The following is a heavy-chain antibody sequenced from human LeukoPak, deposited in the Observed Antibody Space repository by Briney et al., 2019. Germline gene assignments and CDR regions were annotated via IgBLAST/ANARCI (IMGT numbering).Heavy chain of an antibody. CDR2: IYTSGST. CDR3: ARDYYYDSSGYYFHPPY. J-gene: IGHJ4*02. CDR1: GGSISSYY. D-gene: IGHD3-22*01. V-gene: IGHV4-4*07. Sequence: SETLSLTCTVSGGSISSYYWSWIRQPAGKGLEWIGRIYTSGSTNYNPSLTSRVTMSVDTSKNQFSLKLSSVTAADTAVYYCARDYYYDSSGYYFHPPYWGQGTLVTVSS.